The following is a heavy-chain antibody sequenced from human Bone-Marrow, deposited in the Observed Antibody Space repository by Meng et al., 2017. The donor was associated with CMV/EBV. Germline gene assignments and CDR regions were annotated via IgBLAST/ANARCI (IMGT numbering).Heavy chain of an antibody. CDR1: GFTFGDYA. J-gene: IGHJ4*02. Sequence: GGSLRLSCTTSGFTFGDYAMTWVRQAPGKGLECAGFIRSKALGGTTEYAASVKGRFTISRDNSKGIVYLQMNSLKTEDTAMYYCTRGRTGTGWKYYFDYWGREPWSPSP. CDR2: IRSKALGGTT. D-gene: IGHD6-19*01. CDR3: TRGRTGTGWKYYFDY. V-gene: IGHV3-49*04.